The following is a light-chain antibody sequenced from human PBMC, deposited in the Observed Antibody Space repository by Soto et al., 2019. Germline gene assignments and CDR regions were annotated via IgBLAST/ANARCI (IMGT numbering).Light chain of an antibody. J-gene: IGLJ1*01. CDR2: GNS. Sequence: QSVLTQPPSVSGAPGQRDTISCTGSGSNIGAGYDVHWYQQLPGTAPKLLIYGNSNRPSGVPDRFSGSKSGTSASLAITGLQAEDEADYYCQSYDSSLSGSDVFGTGTKVTVL. CDR3: QSYDSSLSGSDV. CDR1: GSNIGAGYD. V-gene: IGLV1-40*01.